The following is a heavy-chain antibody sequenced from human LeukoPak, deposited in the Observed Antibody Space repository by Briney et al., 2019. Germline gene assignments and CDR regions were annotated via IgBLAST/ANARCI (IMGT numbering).Heavy chain of an antibody. V-gene: IGHV3-74*01. Sequence: GGSLILSCAASGFTFSSYWMSWVRQAPGKGLEWVSRINSDGGSTTYADSVKGRFTISRDNAKNTMYLQMSSLRADDSAVYYCGRGGLTGQMAAFDYWGQGALVTVST. CDR1: GFTFSSYW. J-gene: IGHJ4*02. CDR3: GRGGLTGQMAAFDY. CDR2: INSDGGST. D-gene: IGHD3-9*01.